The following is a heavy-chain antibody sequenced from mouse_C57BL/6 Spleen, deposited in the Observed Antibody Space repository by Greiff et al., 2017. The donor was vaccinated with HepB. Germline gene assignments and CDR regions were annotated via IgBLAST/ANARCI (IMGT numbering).Heavy chain of an antibody. CDR2: ISSGGSYT. D-gene: IGHD2-1*01. J-gene: IGHJ2*01. V-gene: IGHV5-6*01. CDR3: AREGDYGNYFDY. CDR1: GFTFSSYG. Sequence: EVKLVESGGDLVKPGGSLKLSCAASGFTFSSYGMSWVRQTPDKRLEWVATISSGGSYTYYPDSVKGRFTISRDNAKNTLYLQMSSLKSEDTAMYYCAREGDYGNYFDYWGQGTTLTVSS.